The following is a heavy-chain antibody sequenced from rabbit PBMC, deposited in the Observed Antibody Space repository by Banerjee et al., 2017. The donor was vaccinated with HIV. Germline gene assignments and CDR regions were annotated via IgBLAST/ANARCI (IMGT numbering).Heavy chain of an antibody. CDR1: GFDFSSYYM. CDR2: INTGSGTT. V-gene: IGHV1S45*01. CDR3: ARGLDAGYGSLNL. J-gene: IGHJ4*01. Sequence: QEQLKESGGGLVQPGGSLKLSCKASGFDFSSYYMNWVRQAPGKGLEWIGCINTGSGTTWYMSWVNGRFTLSKTSSTTVTLQMTSLTAADTATYFCARGLDAGYGSLNLWGPGTLVTVS. D-gene: IGHD4-2*01.